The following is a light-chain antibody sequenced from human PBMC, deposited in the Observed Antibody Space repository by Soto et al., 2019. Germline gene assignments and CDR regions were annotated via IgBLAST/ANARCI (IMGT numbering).Light chain of an antibody. CDR2: GAS. Sequence: EIVMTQSPATLSVSPGERATLSCRASQSVSSNLAWYQQKPGQAPRLLIYGASTRATGIPAWFSGSGSGTEFTLTISSLQSEDFAVYYCQHYNNWPYTFGQGTKLEIK. CDR3: QHYNNWPYT. CDR1: QSVSSN. J-gene: IGKJ2*01. V-gene: IGKV3-15*01.